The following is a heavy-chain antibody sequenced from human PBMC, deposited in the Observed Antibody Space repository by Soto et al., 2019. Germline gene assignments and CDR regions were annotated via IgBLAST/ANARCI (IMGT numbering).Heavy chain of an antibody. Sequence: GESLKISCSASGVTFSIYAMNWVLQAPGRGLHWISGISVSGDNTSYVESVRGRFTVYRDNSKNTLYLQMNNLRAEDTALYYCAKDGKMRTKVWFPAGYGMDVWGQGTTVTVSS. V-gene: IGHV3-23*01. J-gene: IGHJ6*02. CDR3: AKDGKMRTKVWFPAGYGMDV. CDR1: GVTFSIYA. D-gene: IGHD3-10*01. CDR2: ISVSGDNT.